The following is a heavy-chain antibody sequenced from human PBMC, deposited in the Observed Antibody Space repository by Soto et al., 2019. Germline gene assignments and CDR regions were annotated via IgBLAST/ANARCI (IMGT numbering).Heavy chain of an antibody. D-gene: IGHD3-10*01. CDR2: IYYSGST. V-gene: IGHV4-39*01. J-gene: IGHJ6*02. Sequence: QLQLQESGPGLVKPSETLSLTCTVSGDSISSTTYYWGWIRQPPGKGLEWIGSIYYSGSTYYNPSLKRRITISVDTSKNQFSLKLTSVTAADTAVYYCARLFGSGIPYYGMDVWGQGTTVTVSS. CDR1: GDSISSTTYY. CDR3: ARLFGSGIPYYGMDV.